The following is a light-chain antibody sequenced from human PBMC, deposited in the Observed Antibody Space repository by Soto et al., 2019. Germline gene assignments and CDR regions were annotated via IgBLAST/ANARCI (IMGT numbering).Light chain of an antibody. CDR3: QQYGSSPQP. CDR1: QSVSSSY. J-gene: IGKJ1*01. Sequence: EIVLTQSPGTLSLSPGERATLSCRASQSVSSSYVAWYQQKPGEAPRLLIYGASSRATGITDRFSGSGCGTDFTLTISRLDPEDFAVYYCQQYGSSPQPFGQGTKVEIK. V-gene: IGKV3-20*01. CDR2: GAS.